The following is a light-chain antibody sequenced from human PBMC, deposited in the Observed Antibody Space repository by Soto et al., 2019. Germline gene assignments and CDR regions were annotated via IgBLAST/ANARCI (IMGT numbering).Light chain of an antibody. CDR2: AAS. V-gene: IGKV1-9*01. J-gene: IGKJ3*01. CDR3: QHLNSYPVP. CDR1: QGISSY. Sequence: DIPLTQSPSFLSASVGDRVTITCRVSQGISSYLAWYQQKPGKAPKLLIYAASTLQSGVPSRFSGSGSGTEFTLTISSLQPEDFATYYCQHLNSYPVPFGPGTKVDIK.